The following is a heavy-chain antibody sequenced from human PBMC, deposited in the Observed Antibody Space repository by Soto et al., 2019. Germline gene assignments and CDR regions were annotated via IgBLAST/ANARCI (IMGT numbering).Heavy chain of an antibody. CDR2: IYWDDDK. CDR3: AHRRESPAPFDY. Sequence: QITLKESGPPLVKPTQTLTLTCTFSGFSLSTSGVGVGWIRKPPGKALEWLALIYWDDDKRYSPSLKSRLTITKDTAKNQVVLTTTNMDPVDTATYYCAHRRESPAPFDYWGQGTLVTVSS. CDR1: GFSLSTSGVG. V-gene: IGHV2-5*02. J-gene: IGHJ4*02.